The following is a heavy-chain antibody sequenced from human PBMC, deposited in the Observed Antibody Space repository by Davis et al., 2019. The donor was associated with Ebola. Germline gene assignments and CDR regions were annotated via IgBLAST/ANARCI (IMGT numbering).Heavy chain of an antibody. Sequence: ASVKVSCKASGYTFTDYYMHWVRQAPGQGLEWIGRINPNSGGTNYAQKFQGRVTMTRDTSISTAYMELSRLRPDDTAVYYCAREDTSGCVDYWGQGTLVTVSS. V-gene: IGHV1-2*06. CDR1: GYTFTDYY. D-gene: IGHD6-19*01. CDR3: AREDTSGCVDY. CDR2: INPNSGGT. J-gene: IGHJ4*02.